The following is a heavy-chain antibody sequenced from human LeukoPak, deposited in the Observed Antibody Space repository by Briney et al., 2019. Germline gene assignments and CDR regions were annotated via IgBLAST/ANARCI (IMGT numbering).Heavy chain of an antibody. CDR3: ARVGIALASPFDY. D-gene: IGHD1-1*01. V-gene: IGHV3-11*01. CDR2: MSSRGYPI. CDR1: GFTFSDYY. J-gene: IGHJ4*02. Sequence: GGSLRLSCLASGFTFSDYYMSWVRQAPGKGLEWISYMSSRGYPIYYADSVKGRFTISRDNAKNTLYLQMHNPRADDTAVYLCARVGIALASPFDYWGLGTLVAVSS.